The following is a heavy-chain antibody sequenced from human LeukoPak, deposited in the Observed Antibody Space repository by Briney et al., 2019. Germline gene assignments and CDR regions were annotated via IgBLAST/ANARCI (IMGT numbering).Heavy chain of an antibody. V-gene: IGHV1-69*04. J-gene: IGHJ3*02. CDR2: IIPILGIA. D-gene: IGHD2-2*01. CDR1: GGTFSSYA. Sequence: ASVKVSCKASGGTFSSYAISWVRQAPGQGLEWMGRIIPILGIANYAQKFQGRVTITADKSTRTAYMELSSLRSEDTAVYYCARGSTRVAFDIWGQGTKVTVSS. CDR3: ARGSTRVAFDI.